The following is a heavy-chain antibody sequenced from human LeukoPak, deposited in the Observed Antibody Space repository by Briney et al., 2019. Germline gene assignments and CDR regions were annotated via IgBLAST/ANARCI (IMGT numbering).Heavy chain of an antibody. CDR1: GGSISSFY. J-gene: IGHJ6*03. V-gene: IGHV4-59*01. D-gene: IGHD3-10*02. Sequence: SETLSLTCTVSGGSISSFYWSWIRQPPGKGLEWIGYISDSGSTYYNPSLKSRVTISVDTSKNKFSLKLSSVTAADTAVYYCARVTMSSLYYYYMDVWGKGTTVTVSS. CDR3: ARVTMSSLYYYYMDV. CDR2: ISDSGST.